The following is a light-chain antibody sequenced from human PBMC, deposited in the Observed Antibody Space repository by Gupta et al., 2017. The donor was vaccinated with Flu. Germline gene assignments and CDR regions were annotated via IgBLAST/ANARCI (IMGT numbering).Light chain of an antibody. Sequence: QSVLTQPPSASGTPGQRVTISCSGSSSNIGSNTVNWYKQLPGTAPKLLIYGNSQRPSRVPDRFSGSKSGTSASLAISGLQSEDEADYYCAAWDDSLSGGVFGGGTKLTVL. CDR1: SSNIGSNT. J-gene: IGLJ3*02. CDR2: GNS. CDR3: AAWDDSLSGGV. V-gene: IGLV1-44*01.